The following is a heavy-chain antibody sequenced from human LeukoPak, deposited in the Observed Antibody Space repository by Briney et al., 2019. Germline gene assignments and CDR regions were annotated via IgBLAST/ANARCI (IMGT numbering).Heavy chain of an antibody. J-gene: IGHJ4*02. CDR3: ARAGYGGNYYFDS. CDR2: INSDGSST. CDR1: GFTFSSYW. V-gene: IGHV3-74*01. Sequence: GGSLRLSCAASGFTFSSYWMHWVRQSPAKGLVWVSRINSDGSSTSYADPVEGLFNIFRDNAKNTLYLQMNSLRAEDTAVYYCARAGYGGNYYFDSSGQ. D-gene: IGHD4-23*01.